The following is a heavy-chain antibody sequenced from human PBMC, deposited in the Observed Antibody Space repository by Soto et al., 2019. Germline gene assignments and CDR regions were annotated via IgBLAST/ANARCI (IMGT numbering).Heavy chain of an antibody. J-gene: IGHJ4*02. D-gene: IGHD3-3*01. CDR1: GYTFTSYY. V-gene: IGHV1-46*01. CDR3: ATSRFWSGYHDY. Sequence: ASVKVSCKASGYTFTSYYIHWVRQAPGQGLEWMGIINPSGGSTSYAQKFQGRVTMTRDTSTSTVYMELSSLRSEDTAVYYCATSRFWSGYHDYWGQGTLVTVSS. CDR2: INPSGGST.